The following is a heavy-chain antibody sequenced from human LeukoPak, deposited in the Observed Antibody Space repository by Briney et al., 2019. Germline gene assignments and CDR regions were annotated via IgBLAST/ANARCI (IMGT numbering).Heavy chain of an antibody. CDR1: GFTFSSYA. D-gene: IGHD5-18*01. CDR3: AKGAYSYVLNNWFDP. Sequence: GGSLRLSCAASGFTFSSYAMSWVRQAPGKGLEWVSAISGSGGSPYYADSVKGRFTISRDNSKNTLYLQMNSLRAEDTAVYYCAKGAYSYVLNNWFDPWGQGTLVTVSS. J-gene: IGHJ5*02. V-gene: IGHV3-23*01. CDR2: ISGSGGSP.